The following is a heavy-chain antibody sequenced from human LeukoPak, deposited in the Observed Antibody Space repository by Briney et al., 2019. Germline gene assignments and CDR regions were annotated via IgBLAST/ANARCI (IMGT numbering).Heavy chain of an antibody. CDR2: IYHTGST. J-gene: IGHJ4*02. D-gene: IGHD7-27*01. Sequence: PXETLSLTCTISGGSVSDYYWSWIRQSPGKGLEWIGYIYHTGSTSYSPSLKSRVTISADTSQNQFSLKLSSVTAADTAVYYCASRKLGNDYWGQGTLVTVSS. V-gene: IGHV4-59*02. CDR1: GGSVSDYY. CDR3: ASRKLGNDY.